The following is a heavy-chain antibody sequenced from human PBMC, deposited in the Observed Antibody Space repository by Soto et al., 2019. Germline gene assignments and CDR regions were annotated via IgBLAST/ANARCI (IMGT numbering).Heavy chain of an antibody. D-gene: IGHD3-22*01. CDR1: GFTFSSYA. V-gene: IGHV3-30-3*01. Sequence: RGSLRLSCAASGFTFSSYAMHWVRQAPGKGLEWVAVISYDGSNKYYADSVKGRFTISRDNSKNTLYLQMNSLRAEDTAVYYCARDPKHSSGYYDYWGQGTLVTVSS. CDR2: ISYDGSNK. CDR3: ARDPKHSSGYYDY. J-gene: IGHJ4*02.